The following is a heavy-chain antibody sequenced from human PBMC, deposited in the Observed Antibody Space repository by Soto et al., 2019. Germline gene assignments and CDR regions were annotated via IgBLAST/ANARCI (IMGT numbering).Heavy chain of an antibody. J-gene: IGHJ4*02. Sequence: QVQLQQWGAGLLKPSETLSLTCAVYGGSFSGYYWSWIRQPPGKGLEWIGEINHSGSTNYNPSLKSRVTYSVDTCKNHFSLKLCSVTAADTAVYYCARGPGGYCSGGSCYRYFDYWGQGTLVTASS. CDR3: ARGPGGYCSGGSCYRYFDY. CDR1: GGSFSGYY. V-gene: IGHV4-34*01. D-gene: IGHD2-15*01. CDR2: INHSGST.